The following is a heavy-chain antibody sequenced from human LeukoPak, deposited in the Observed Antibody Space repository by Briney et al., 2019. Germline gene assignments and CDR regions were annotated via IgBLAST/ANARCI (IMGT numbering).Heavy chain of an antibody. CDR1: GFTFSNYW. J-gene: IGHJ4*02. Sequence: GGSLRLSCVASGFTFSNYWMSWVRQAPGKGLEWVINIKQDGSETYSVDSVKGRFTISRDNAKNSLYLQMNGLRAEDTAVYYCARSRFHYGGNSERTPPGPTLYYFDYWGQGTLVTVSS. V-gene: IGHV3-7*03. D-gene: IGHD4-23*01. CDR3: ARSRFHYGGNSERTPPGPTLYYFDY. CDR2: IKQDGSET.